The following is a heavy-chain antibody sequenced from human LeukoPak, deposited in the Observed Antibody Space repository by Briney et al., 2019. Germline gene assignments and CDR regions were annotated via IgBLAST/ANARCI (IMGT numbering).Heavy chain of an antibody. Sequence: PWETLSLTCAVYGGSVSGYYWSWIRQPPGKGLEWVWEINSSGSTNYNASVKSRFTMSRDTSKNEFYLKMNCVTAADTAVYYCARGITGTYFDLWGQGTLVAVSS. V-gene: IGHV4-34*10. J-gene: IGHJ4*02. CDR3: ARGITGTYFDL. CDR1: GGSVSGYY. CDR2: INSSGST. D-gene: IGHD1/OR15-1a*01.